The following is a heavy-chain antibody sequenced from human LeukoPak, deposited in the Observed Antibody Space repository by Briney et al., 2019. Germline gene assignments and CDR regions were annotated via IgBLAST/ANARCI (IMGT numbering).Heavy chain of an antibody. D-gene: IGHD1-26*01. V-gene: IGHV4-59*01. J-gene: IGHJ5*02. CDR2: IYNSGST. Sequence: SETLSLSCTVSGVSISSYYWSWIRQPPGKGLEWIGYIYNSGSTNYNPSLKSRLTISVDTSKNQFSLKLSSVTAADTAVYYCAKGGSGSYFNWFDRWGQGTLVTVSS. CDR3: AKGGSGSYFNWFDR. CDR1: GVSISSYY.